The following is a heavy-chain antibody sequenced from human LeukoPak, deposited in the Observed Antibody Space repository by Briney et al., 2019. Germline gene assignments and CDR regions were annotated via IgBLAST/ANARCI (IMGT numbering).Heavy chain of an antibody. Sequence: ASVKVSCKASGGTFSSYAISWVRQAPGQGLEWMGGIIPIFGTANYAQKFQGRVTITTDESTRTAYMELSSLRSEDTAVYYCARAPLGAYCSSTSCYAWFDPWGQGTLVTVSS. CDR3: ARAPLGAYCSSTSCYAWFDP. J-gene: IGHJ5*02. D-gene: IGHD2-2*01. CDR1: GGTFSSYA. CDR2: IIPIFGTA. V-gene: IGHV1-69*05.